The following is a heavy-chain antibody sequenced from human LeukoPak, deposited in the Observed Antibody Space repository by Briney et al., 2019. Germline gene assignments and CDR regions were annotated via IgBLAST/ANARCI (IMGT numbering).Heavy chain of an antibody. V-gene: IGHV1-2*02. CDR3: AREEYGFGP. CDR2: INPKSGGT. J-gene: IGHJ5*02. CDR1: GYTFTGYY. D-gene: IGHD2-2*01. Sequence: ASVKVSCKASGYTFTGYYMHWVRQAPGQGLEWMGWINPKSGGTDYAQKFQGRVTMTRDTSIHTAYMELSRLGCDATAVYYCAREEYGFGPWGQGTLVTVSS.